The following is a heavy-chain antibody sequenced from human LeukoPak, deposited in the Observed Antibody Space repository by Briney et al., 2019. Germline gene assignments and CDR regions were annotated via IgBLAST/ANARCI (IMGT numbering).Heavy chain of an antibody. CDR1: GGSISTDY. V-gene: IGHV4-4*07. J-gene: IGHJ4*02. CDR2: IYTSGST. Sequence: SEPLSLTCTVSGGSISTDYWTWIRQPAGKGLEWIGLIYTSGSTNYNPSLKSRVTMSLDTSKNQFSLKLTSVTAADTAVYYCASDFGYWGQGTLVTVSS. CDR3: ASDFGY. D-gene: IGHD3-10*01.